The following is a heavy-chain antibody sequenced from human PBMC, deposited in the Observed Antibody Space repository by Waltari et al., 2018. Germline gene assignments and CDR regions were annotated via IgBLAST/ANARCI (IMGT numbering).Heavy chain of an antibody. Sequence: EVHLVQTGGGLVPPGGSLSLSCAASGFTFSSYSMDWCRQAPGKGLEWVSYISSSSSTVYYADSVQGRFTISRDNAKNSLYLQMNSLRAEDTAVYYCAREYYTHFDYWGQGTLVTVSS. V-gene: IGHV3-48*01. CDR3: AREYYTHFDY. CDR2: ISSSSSTV. CDR1: GFTFSSYS. D-gene: IGHD3-10*01. J-gene: IGHJ4*02.